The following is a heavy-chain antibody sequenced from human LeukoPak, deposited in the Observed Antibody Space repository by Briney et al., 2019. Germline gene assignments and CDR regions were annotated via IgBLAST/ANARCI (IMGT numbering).Heavy chain of an antibody. Sequence: PGGSLRLSWAASGFTFSSYAIGSVRQAPGKGLEWVSAISGSGGTTYYADSVKGRFTISRDNSKNTLYLQMNSLRAEDTAVYYCAKLGGNTGEQYYGACWVRGTLVTVSS. J-gene: IGHJ4*02. V-gene: IGHV3-23*01. CDR1: GFTFSSYA. CDR2: ISGSGGTT. CDR3: AKLGGNTGEQYYGAC. D-gene: IGHD4-23*01.